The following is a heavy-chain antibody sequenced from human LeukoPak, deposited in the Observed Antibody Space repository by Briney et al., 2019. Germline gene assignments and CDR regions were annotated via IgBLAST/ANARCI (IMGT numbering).Heavy chain of an antibody. Sequence: SETLSLTCGVSGASFSEYVWNWVRQSPAEGLEWIGEINHSGSTNYNPSLKGRVTISVDTSKNQFSLKLSSVTAADTAVYYCARPRGYSGYVGFDPWGQGTLVTVSS. J-gene: IGHJ5*02. CDR3: ARPRGYSGYVGFDP. D-gene: IGHD5-12*01. V-gene: IGHV4-34*01. CDR2: INHSGST. CDR1: GASFSEYV.